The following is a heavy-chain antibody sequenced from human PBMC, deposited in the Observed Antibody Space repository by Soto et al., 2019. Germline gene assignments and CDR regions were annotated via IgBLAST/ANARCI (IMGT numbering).Heavy chain of an antibody. CDR1: AGSFSGYY. CDR3: ARGARYSGSWYHYYYGIDV. J-gene: IGHJ6*02. CDR2: VNHSRSS. D-gene: IGHD6-13*01. V-gene: IGHV4-34*01. Sequence: PSQTLSLTCSVYAGSFSGYYWSWIRQPPGRGLERIEEVNHSRSSNYNPSLKIRVNISVDRSKLPFSLKLSSVTAAETAVYSSARGARYSGSWYHYYYGIDVWGQGTTVTVSS.